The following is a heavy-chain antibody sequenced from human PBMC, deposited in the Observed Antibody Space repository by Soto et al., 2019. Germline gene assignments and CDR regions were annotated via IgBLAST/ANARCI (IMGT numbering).Heavy chain of an antibody. J-gene: IGHJ6*02. V-gene: IGHV1-69*13. CDR1: GGTFSSYA. Sequence: ASVKVSCKASGGTFSSYAISWVRQAPGQGLEWMGGIIPIFGTANYAQKFQGRVTITADESTSTAYMELSSLRSEDTAVYYCARELVLNSYYYGMDVWGQGTTVT. CDR2: IIPIFGTA. CDR3: ARELVLNSYYYGMDV. D-gene: IGHD2-8*01.